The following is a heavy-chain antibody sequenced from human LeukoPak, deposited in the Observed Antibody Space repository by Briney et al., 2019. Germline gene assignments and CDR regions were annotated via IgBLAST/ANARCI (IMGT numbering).Heavy chain of an antibody. V-gene: IGHV4-31*03. J-gene: IGHJ4*02. CDR1: GGAISSGGYY. CDR3: ARDGQIMGFDY. D-gene: IGHD3-16*01. CDR2: VYYTGST. Sequence: SETLSLTCTVSGGAISSGGYYWSWIRQHPERGLEWIGYVYYTGSTYYNPSLESRVAISVDTSKNQFSLKLTSVTAVDTAVYYCARDGQIMGFDYWGQGILVTVSS.